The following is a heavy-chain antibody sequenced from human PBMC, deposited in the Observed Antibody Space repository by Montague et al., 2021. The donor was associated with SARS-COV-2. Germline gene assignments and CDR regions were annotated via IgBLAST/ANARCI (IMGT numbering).Heavy chain of an antibody. V-gene: IGHV4-39*01. CDR3: ATRYCSSTSCWGFDP. J-gene: IGHJ5*02. Sequence: SETLSLTCTVSGGSISSSSYYWGWIRQPPGKGLEWIGSIYYSGGTYYNPSLKSRVTISVDTSKNQFPLKLSSVTAADTAVYYCATRYCSSTSCWGFDPWGQGTPVTVSS. CDR2: IYYSGGT. CDR1: GGSISSSSYY. D-gene: IGHD2-2*01.